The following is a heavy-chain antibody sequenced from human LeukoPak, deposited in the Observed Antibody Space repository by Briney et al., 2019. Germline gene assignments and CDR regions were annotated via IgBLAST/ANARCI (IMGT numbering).Heavy chain of an antibody. Sequence: SETLSLTCTVSGGSISSSSYYWGWIRQPPGKGLEWIGSIYYSGSTYYNPSLKSRVSISVDTSKNQFSLKLSSVTAADTAVYYCAGYDYVWGSYRSWGQGTLVTVSS. CDR1: GGSISSSSYY. V-gene: IGHV4-39*01. D-gene: IGHD3-16*02. CDR2: IYYSGST. J-gene: IGHJ5*02. CDR3: AGYDYVWGSYRS.